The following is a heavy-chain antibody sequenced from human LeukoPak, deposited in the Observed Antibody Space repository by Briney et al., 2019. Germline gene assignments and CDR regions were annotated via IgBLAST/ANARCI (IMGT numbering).Heavy chain of an antibody. J-gene: IGHJ4*02. CDR3: ARCGADVTKFFAG. CDR1: GYTFTTYG. Sequence: GASVKVSCKASGYTFTTYGISWVRQAPGQGLEWMGWISGRNGNSEYAQKYGDRVTMTTDTSTSTAYMELRSLRSDDSAVYYCARCGADVTKFFAGWGQGTLVTVSS. V-gene: IGHV1-18*01. D-gene: IGHD4-17*01. CDR2: ISGRNGNS.